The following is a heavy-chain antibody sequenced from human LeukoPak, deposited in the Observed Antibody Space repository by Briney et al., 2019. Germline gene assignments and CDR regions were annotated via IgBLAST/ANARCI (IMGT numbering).Heavy chain of an antibody. CDR3: AKGVAVAERSYYFDY. V-gene: IGHV3-53*01. D-gene: IGHD6-19*01. J-gene: IGHJ4*02. CDR1: GFTVSSNY. Sequence: GGSLRLSCAASGFTVSSNYMSWVRQAPGKGLEWVSVIYSGGSTYYADSVKGRFTISRDNSKNTLYLQMNSLRAEDTAVYYCAKGVAVAERSYYFDYWGQGTLVTISS. CDR2: IYSGGST.